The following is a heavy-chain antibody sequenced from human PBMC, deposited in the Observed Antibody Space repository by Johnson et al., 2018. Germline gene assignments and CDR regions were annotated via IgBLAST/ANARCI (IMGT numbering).Heavy chain of an antibody. J-gene: IGHJ3*02. CDR1: GFTFSSYG. Sequence: QVQLVQSGGGVVQPGRSXRLSCAASGFTFSSYGMHWVRQAPGKGLEWVAIISYDGSNEYYTDSVKGRFTISSDNSKNTVYLQMISRRAEDKAVYYCAKELEVRSGSALNIWGQGTMVTVSS. CDR2: ISYDGSNE. D-gene: IGHD1-7*01. V-gene: IGHV3-30*18. CDR3: AKELEVRSGSALNI.